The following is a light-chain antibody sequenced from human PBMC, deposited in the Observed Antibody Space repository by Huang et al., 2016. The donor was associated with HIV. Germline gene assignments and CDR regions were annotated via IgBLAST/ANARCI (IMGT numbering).Light chain of an antibody. CDR3: QQSFTSPYS. V-gene: IGKV1-39*01. CDR1: QNITNS. Sequence: DIQMTQSPSSLSTSVGDGVTITCRASQNITNSLNWYRQKPGKAPNLLIAAASSLQTGVHSRFSGSGSGTEFTLAITNLHPDDIATFFCQQSFTSPYSFGQGTKLEIK. J-gene: IGKJ2*03. CDR2: AAS.